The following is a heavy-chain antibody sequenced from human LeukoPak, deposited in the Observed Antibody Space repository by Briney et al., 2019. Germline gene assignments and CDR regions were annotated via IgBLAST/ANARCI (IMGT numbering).Heavy chain of an antibody. V-gene: IGHV3-23*01. CDR1: GFTFSSYA. Sequence: PGGSLRLSCAASGFTFSSYAMSWVRQAPGKGLEWVSAISGSGGSTYYADSVKGRFTISRDNSKNTLYLQMNSLRAEDTAVYYCAKDQIPYSGYDPFDYWGQGTLVTVSS. J-gene: IGHJ4*02. CDR3: AKDQIPYSGYDPFDY. D-gene: IGHD5-12*01. CDR2: ISGSGGST.